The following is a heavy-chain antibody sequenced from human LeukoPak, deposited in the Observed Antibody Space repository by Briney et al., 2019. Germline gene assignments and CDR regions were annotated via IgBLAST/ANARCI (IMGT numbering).Heavy chain of an antibody. V-gene: IGHV4-59*12. CDR1: GGSIRGYY. Sequence: QPSETLSLTCNVSGGSIRGYYWSWIRQPPGKGLEWIGYIYSSGSTNYNPSLKSRVTMSVDTSKNQFSLKLSSVTAADTAVYYCARRSCSGGTCYESRGWFDSWGQGTLVTVSS. CDR3: ARRSCSGGTCYESRGWFDS. D-gene: IGHD2-15*01. CDR2: IYSSGST. J-gene: IGHJ5*01.